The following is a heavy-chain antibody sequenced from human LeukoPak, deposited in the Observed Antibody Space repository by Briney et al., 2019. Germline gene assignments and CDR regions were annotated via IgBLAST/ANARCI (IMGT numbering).Heavy chain of an antibody. V-gene: IGHV3-7*01. CDR1: GFTFSSYW. CDR2: IKQDGGEK. Sequence: GGSLRLSCAASGFTFSSYWMSWVRQAPGKGLEWVANIKQDGGEKYYVDSVKGRFTISRDNAKNSLYLQMSSLRAEDTAIYYCARDTLSSWYQIDAFGIWGQGTMVTVSS. J-gene: IGHJ3*02. D-gene: IGHD6-13*01. CDR3: ARDTLSSWYQIDAFGI.